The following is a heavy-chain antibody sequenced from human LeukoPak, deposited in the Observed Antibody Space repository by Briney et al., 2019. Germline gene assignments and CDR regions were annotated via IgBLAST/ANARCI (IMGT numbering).Heavy chain of an antibody. CDR1: GFTFSRYA. CDR2: ISSNGGST. V-gene: IGHV3-64*01. J-gene: IGHJ4*02. CDR3: ARSTIFGVVTPLGY. D-gene: IGHD3-3*01. Sequence: GGSLRLSCAASGFTFSRYAMHWVRQAPGKGLEYVSAISSNGGSTYYANSVKGRFTISRDNSKNTLYLQMGSLRAEDMAVYYCARSTIFGVVTPLGYWGQGTLVTVSS.